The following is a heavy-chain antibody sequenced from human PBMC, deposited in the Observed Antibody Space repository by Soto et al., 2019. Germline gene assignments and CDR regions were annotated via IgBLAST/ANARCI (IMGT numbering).Heavy chain of an antibody. CDR2: ISSSSSYI. J-gene: IGHJ4*02. D-gene: IGHD4-4*01. CDR3: AKDTDYSNPDY. Sequence: PGGSLRLSCAASGFTFSSYSMNWVRQAPGKGLEWVSSISSSSSYIYYADSVKGRLTISRDNSKNTLYLQMNSLRAEDTAVYYCAKDTDYSNPDYWGQGTLVTVSS. V-gene: IGHV3-21*01. CDR1: GFTFSSYS.